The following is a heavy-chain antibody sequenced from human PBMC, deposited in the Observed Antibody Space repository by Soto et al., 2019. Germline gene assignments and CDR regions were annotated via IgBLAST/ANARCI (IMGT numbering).Heavy chain of an antibody. Sequence: ASVKVSCKASGYTFTSYGISWVRQAPGQGLEWMGWISAYNGNTNYAQKLQGRVTMTTDTSTSTAYMELRSLRSDDTAVYYCARDPLVVPAAIGRFDPWGQGTLVTVSS. CDR2: ISAYNGNT. J-gene: IGHJ5*02. CDR1: GYTFTSYG. CDR3: ARDPLVVPAAIGRFDP. V-gene: IGHV1-18*01. D-gene: IGHD2-2*01.